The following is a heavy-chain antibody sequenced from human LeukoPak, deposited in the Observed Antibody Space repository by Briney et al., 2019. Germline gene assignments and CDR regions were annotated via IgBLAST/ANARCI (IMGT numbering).Heavy chain of an antibody. D-gene: IGHD3-22*01. V-gene: IGHV3-30*03. Sequence: GGSLRLSCAASGFTFSSYGMHWVRQAPGKGLEWVAVISYDGSNKYYADSVKGRFTISRDNAKNSLYLQMDSLRAEDTAVYYCARDFVNSGYYFDYWGQGTLVTVSS. CDR2: ISYDGSNK. CDR1: GFTFSSYG. CDR3: ARDFVNSGYYFDY. J-gene: IGHJ4*02.